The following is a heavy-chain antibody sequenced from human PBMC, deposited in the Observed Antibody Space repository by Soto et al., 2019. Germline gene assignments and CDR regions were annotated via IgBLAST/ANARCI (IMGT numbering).Heavy chain of an antibody. V-gene: IGHV2-5*02. CDR2: IFWDGDK. Sequence: QITLKESGPTLVKPTQTLTLTCTFSGFSLSTSGVGVGGIRQPPGKALEWLALIFWDGDKYYRPSLRDRLTITKDTSKNLVVLTMTNMDPMDAATYYCAHTPIAPAVGSFDFWGQGALVTVSS. J-gene: IGHJ4*02. CDR3: AHTPIAPAVGSFDF. CDR1: GFSLSTSGVG. D-gene: IGHD1-26*01.